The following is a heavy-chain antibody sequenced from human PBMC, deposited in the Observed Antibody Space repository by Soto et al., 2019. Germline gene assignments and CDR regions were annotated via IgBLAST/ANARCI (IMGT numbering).Heavy chain of an antibody. CDR2: IDPSDSYT. V-gene: IGHV5-10-1*01. D-gene: IGHD1-7*01. CDR1: GYSFTSYW. CDR3: AGWNWNYGNQKKSYYYYGMDV. J-gene: IGHJ6*02. Sequence: LGESLKISCKGSGYSFTSYWISWVRQMPGEGLEWMGRIDPSDSYTNYSPSFQGHVTISADKSISTAYLQWSSLKASDTAMYYCAGWNWNYGNQKKSYYYYGMDVWGQGTTVTVSS.